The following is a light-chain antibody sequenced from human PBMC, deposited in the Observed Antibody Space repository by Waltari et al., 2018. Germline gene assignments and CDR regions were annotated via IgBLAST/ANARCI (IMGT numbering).Light chain of an antibody. J-gene: IGLJ3*02. Sequence: SYELTQPSSVSVSPGQTARIACPGDVLAKTSSRWFQRKPGQAPVILLYKDTERASEIPERFSGSKSGTTVTLTISGAQVEDEADYHCYSAADNTWVFGGGTKLTVL. CDR2: KDT. V-gene: IGLV3-27*01. CDR3: YSAADNTWV. CDR1: VLAKTS.